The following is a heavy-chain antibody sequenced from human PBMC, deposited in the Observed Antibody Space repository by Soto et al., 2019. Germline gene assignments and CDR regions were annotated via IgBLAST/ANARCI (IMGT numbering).Heavy chain of an antibody. CDR3: ATSVTPRYYYYGMDV. CDR1: GFTFSSYA. CDR2: ISGSGGST. J-gene: IGHJ6*02. D-gene: IGHD2-21*02. V-gene: IGHV3-23*01. Sequence: EVQLLESGGGLVQPGGSLRLSCAASGFTFSSYAMSWVRQAPGKGLEWVSAISGSGGSTYYADSVKGRFTISRDNSKNTLYLQMNSLRAEDTAVYYCATSVTPRYYYYGMDVWGQGTKVTVSS.